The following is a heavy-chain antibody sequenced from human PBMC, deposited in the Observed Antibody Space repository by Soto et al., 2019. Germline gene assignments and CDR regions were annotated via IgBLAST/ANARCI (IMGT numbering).Heavy chain of an antibody. Sequence: PXLTFAVYCVSSSSYHWSWIRQTPGKGLEWIGEINHLTTTNYNPSLKSRIIISLDTPKNQFSLKLSSVTAADTAVYYCARGYDTALAPIFWGQGILVTVSS. D-gene: IGHD5-18*01. J-gene: IGHJ4*02. CDR3: ARGYDTALAPIF. V-gene: IGHV4-34*01. CDR1: CVSSSSYH. CDR2: INHLTTT.